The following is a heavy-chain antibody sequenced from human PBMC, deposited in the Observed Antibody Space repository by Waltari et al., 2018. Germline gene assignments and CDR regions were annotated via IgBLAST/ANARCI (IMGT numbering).Heavy chain of an antibody. CDR2: ISWNSGSI. V-gene: IGHV3-9*01. D-gene: IGHD1-26*01. Sequence: EVQLVESGGGLVQPGRSLRLSCAASGFTFDDYAMHWVRQAPGKGLEWVSGISWNSGSIGYADSVKGRFTISRDNAKNSLYLQMNSLRAEDTALYYCAKDGIVGATVPFDYWGQGTLVTVSS. CDR1: GFTFDDYA. CDR3: AKDGIVGATVPFDY. J-gene: IGHJ4*02.